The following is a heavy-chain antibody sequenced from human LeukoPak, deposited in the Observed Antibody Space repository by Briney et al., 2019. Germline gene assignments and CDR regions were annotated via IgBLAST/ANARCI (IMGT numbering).Heavy chain of an antibody. D-gene: IGHD3-22*01. V-gene: IGHV4-59*08. Sequence: SETMSLTCTVSGGSISSYYWSWIRQPPGKGLEWIGYIYSSGNTNYNPSLKSRVTISVDTSKNQFSLKRSSVTAADTAVYYCARHRLSYYDSSGSLYYFDYWGQGTLVTVSS. CDR2: IYSSGNT. CDR3: ARHRLSYYDSSGSLYYFDY. J-gene: IGHJ4*02. CDR1: GGSISSYY.